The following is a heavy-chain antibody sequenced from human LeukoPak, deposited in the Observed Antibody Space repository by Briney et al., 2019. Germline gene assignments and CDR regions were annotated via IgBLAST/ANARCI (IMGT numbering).Heavy chain of an antibody. Sequence: PGGSLRLSCAASGFTFSSYAMHWVRQAPGKGLEWVAVISYDGSNKYYADSVKGRFTISRDNSKNTLYLQMNSLRAEDTAVYYCARCRDYNFWSGSAFDYWGQGTLVTVSS. J-gene: IGHJ4*02. CDR1: GFTFSSYA. V-gene: IGHV3-30-3*01. CDR2: ISYDGSNK. CDR3: ARCRDYNFWSGSAFDY. D-gene: IGHD3-3*01.